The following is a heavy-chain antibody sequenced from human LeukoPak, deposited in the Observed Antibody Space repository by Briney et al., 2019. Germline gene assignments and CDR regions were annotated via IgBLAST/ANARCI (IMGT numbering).Heavy chain of an antibody. D-gene: IGHD4-23*01. CDR1: GGSFSGYY. CDR2: INHSGST. J-gene: IGHJ6*02. CDR3: ARSYGGNSRGHYYYGMDV. Sequence: SETLSLTCAVYGGSFSGYYWSWIRQPPGKGLEWIGEINHSGSTNYNPSLKSRVTISVDTSKNQFSLKLSSVTAADTAVYYCARSYGGNSRGHYYYGMDVWGQGTTVTVSS. V-gene: IGHV4-34*01.